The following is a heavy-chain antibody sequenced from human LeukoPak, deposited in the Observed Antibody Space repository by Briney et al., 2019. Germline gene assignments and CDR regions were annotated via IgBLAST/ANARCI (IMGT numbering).Heavy chain of an antibody. J-gene: IGHJ4*02. CDR1: GFTFNSNW. CDR3: ERGLGDGYNN. Sequence: PGGSLRLSCTASGFTFNSNWMQWVRQAPGKGLLWVSGINDDGDNTRYADSVKGRFTISRDNAKNTLYLQMNSVRVDDTGIYYCERGLGDGYNNWGQGTLVTVSS. D-gene: IGHD5-24*01. CDR2: INDDGDNT. V-gene: IGHV3-74*01.